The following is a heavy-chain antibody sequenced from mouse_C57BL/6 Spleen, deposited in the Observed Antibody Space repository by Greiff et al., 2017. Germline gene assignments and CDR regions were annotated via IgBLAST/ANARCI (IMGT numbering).Heavy chain of an antibody. D-gene: IGHD2-5*01. Sequence: EVKLVESGGGLVKPGGSLKLSCAASGFTFSSYTMSWVRQTPEKRLEWVATISGGGGNTYYPDSVKGRFTISRDNAKNTLYLQMSSLRSEDTAVYYCARHYSNYLDYWGQGTTLTVSS. CDR1: GFTFSSYT. CDR3: ARHYSNYLDY. V-gene: IGHV5-9*04. CDR2: ISGGGGNT. J-gene: IGHJ2*01.